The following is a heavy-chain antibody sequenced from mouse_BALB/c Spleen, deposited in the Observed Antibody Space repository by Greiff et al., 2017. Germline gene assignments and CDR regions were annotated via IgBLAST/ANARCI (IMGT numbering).Heavy chain of an antibody. Sequence: QVQLQQSGAELVKPGASVKLSCKASGYTFTSYYMYWVKQRPGQGLEWIGEINPSNGGTNFNEKFKSKATLTVDKSSSTAYMQLSSLTSEDSAVYYCTRFLLRRGYWYFDVWGAGTTVTVSS. CDR2: INPSNGGT. CDR1: GYTFTSYY. J-gene: IGHJ1*01. V-gene: IGHV1S81*02. D-gene: IGHD1-1*01. CDR3: TRFLLRRGYWYFDV.